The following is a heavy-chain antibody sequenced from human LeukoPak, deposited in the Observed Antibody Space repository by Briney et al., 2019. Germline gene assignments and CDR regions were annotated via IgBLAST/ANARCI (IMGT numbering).Heavy chain of an antibody. Sequence: GGSLRLSCAASGFTFSSYAMSWVRQAPGKGLEWVSAISGSGGSTYYADSVKGRFTISRDNSKNTLYLQMDSLRAEDTAVYYCAKDADYGDYVAYTNWFDPWGQGTLVTVSS. CDR2: ISGSGGST. D-gene: IGHD4-17*01. CDR1: GFTFSSYA. CDR3: AKDADYGDYVAYTNWFDP. V-gene: IGHV3-23*01. J-gene: IGHJ5*02.